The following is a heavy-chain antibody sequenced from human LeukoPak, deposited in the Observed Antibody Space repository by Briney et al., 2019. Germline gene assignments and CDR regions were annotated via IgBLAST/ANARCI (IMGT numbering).Heavy chain of an antibody. V-gene: IGHV4-34*01. J-gene: IGHJ6*03. CDR2: INHSGST. D-gene: IGHD3-3*01. CDR1: GGSFSGYY. CDR3: ARGGYYDFWSGYSGYMDV. Sequence: PPETLSLTCAVYGGSFSGYYWSWIRQPPGKGLEWIGEINHSGSTNYNPSLKSRVTISVDTSKNQFSLKLSSVTAADTAVYYCARGGYYDFWSGYSGYMDVWGKGTTVTVSS.